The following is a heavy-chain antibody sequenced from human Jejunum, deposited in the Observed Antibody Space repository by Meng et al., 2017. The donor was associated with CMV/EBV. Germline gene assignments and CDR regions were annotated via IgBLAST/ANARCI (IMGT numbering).Heavy chain of an antibody. Sequence: SWFTFSDYYMSWIRQAPGKGLEWVSYIDGVGSNMYYADSVKGRFTISRDNAKNSMYLQMNSLRAEDTAVYYCVRDREILTGPFYFGYWGQGSLVTVSS. CDR2: IDGVGSNM. CDR3: VRDREILTGPFYFGY. J-gene: IGHJ4*02. V-gene: IGHV3-11*04. CDR1: WFTFSDYY. D-gene: IGHD3-9*01.